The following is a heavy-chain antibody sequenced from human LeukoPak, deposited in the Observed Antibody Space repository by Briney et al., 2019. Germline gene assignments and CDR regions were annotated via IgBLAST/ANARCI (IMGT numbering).Heavy chain of an antibody. J-gene: IGHJ6*02. CDR1: GFTFGDYA. Sequence: GGSLRLSCTASGFTFGDYAMTWVRQAPGKGLEWVGFIRSKAYGGTTEFAASVKGRFFISRDDSKSIASLQMNSLKTEDTAVYYCTAYDPSDYYGMDVWGQGTTVTVS. CDR3: TAYDPSDYYGMDV. CDR2: IRSKAYGGTT. D-gene: IGHD5-12*01. V-gene: IGHV3-49*04.